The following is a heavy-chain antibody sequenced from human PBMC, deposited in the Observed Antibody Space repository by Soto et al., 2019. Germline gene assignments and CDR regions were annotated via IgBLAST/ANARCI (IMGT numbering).Heavy chain of an antibody. CDR1: GFTFSSYS. CDR3: ARDRIAARPGYYGMDV. D-gene: IGHD6-6*01. J-gene: IGHJ6*02. CDR2: ISSSSSYI. Sequence: GGSLRLSCAASGFTFSSYSMNWVRQAPGKGLEWVSSISSSSSYIYYADSVKGRFTISRDNAKNSLYLQMNSLRAEDTAVYYCARDRIAARPGYYGMDVWGQGTTVTVSS. V-gene: IGHV3-21*01.